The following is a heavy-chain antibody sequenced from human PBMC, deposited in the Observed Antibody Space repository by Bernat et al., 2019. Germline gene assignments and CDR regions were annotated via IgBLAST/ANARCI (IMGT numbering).Heavy chain of an antibody. CDR3: ARESMLRGSYDAFDI. CDR1: GFTFRNFD. V-gene: IGHV3-13*01. Sequence: EVQLVETGGGLIQPGGSLRLSCAASGFTFRNFDMHWVRQATGKGLEWVAGIGVRGDTYHPESVKGRFTVSRENAKNSVYLQMNSLRAGDTAVYYCARESMLRGSYDAFDIWGQGTVVTVSS. J-gene: IGHJ3*02. CDR2: IGVRGDT. D-gene: IGHD3-10*02.